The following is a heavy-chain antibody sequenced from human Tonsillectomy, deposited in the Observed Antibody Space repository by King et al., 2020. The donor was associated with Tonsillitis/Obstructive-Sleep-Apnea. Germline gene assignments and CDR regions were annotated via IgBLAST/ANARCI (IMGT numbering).Heavy chain of an antibody. D-gene: IGHD2-2*01. CDR2: IWYDGSNK. CDR1: GFTFSSYG. Sequence: VQLVESGGGVVQPGRSLRLSCAASGFTFSSYGMHWVRQAPGKGLEWVAVIWYDGSNKYYADSVKGRFTISRDNSKNTLYLQMNSLRAEDTAVYYCARDRQDFRSPSCNAFADYWGQETLVTVSS. J-gene: IGHJ4*02. V-gene: IGHV3-33*01. CDR3: ARDRQDFRSPSCNAFADY.